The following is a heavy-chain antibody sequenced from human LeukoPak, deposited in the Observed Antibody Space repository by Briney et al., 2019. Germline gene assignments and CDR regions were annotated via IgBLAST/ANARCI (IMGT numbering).Heavy chain of an antibody. CDR3: ANSLLWQLAGSGAFDI. Sequence: ASVKVSCKASGGTFSSYAISWVRQAPGQGLEWMGGIIPIFGTANYAQKFQGRVTITTDESTSTAYMELSSLRSEDTAVYYCANSLLWQLAGSGAFDIWGQGTMVTVSS. J-gene: IGHJ3*02. CDR2: IIPIFGTA. D-gene: IGHD2-21*01. V-gene: IGHV1-69*05. CDR1: GGTFSSYA.